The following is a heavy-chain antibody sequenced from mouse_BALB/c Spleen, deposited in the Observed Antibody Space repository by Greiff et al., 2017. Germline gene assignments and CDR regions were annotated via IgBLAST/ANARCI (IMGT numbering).Heavy chain of an antibody. CDR2: IHYSGST. J-gene: IGHJ4*01. CDR3: AIIITTVVARAMDY. Sequence: EVKLMESGPDLVKPSQSLSLTCTVTGYSITSGYSWHWIRQFPGNKLEWMGYIHYSGSTNYNPSLKSRISITRDTSKNQFFLQLNSVTTEDTATYYCAIIITTVVARAMDYWGQGTSVTVSS. V-gene: IGHV3-1*02. CDR1: GYSITSGYS. D-gene: IGHD1-1*01.